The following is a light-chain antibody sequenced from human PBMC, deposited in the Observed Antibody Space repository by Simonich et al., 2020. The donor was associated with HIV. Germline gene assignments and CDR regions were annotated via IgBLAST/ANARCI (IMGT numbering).Light chain of an antibody. CDR1: QSVSSY. CDR2: DAS. J-gene: IGKJ4*01. CDR3: QQRSNWPST. Sequence: EIVLTQSPATLSLSPGERATLSCRASQSVSSYLAWYQPKPGQAPRLPIYDASNRATGIPARFSGSGSGTDFTLTISSLEPEDFAVYYCQQRSNWPSTFGGGTKVEIK. V-gene: IGKV3-11*01.